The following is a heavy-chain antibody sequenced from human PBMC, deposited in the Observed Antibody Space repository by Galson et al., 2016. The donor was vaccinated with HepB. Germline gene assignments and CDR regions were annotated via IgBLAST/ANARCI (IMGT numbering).Heavy chain of an antibody. CDR3: ARGPGTCSGGSCYNWFDP. J-gene: IGHJ5*02. V-gene: IGHV3-48*01. Sequence: SLRLSCAASGFTFSAYSMNWVRQAPGKGLEWVSYISTTNTIYSAVSVKGRFTISRDNAKDSLYLQMNSLRAEDTAVYYCARGPGTCSGGSCYNWFDPWGQGTLVTVSS. CDR1: GFTFSAYS. CDR2: ISTTNTI. D-gene: IGHD2-15*01.